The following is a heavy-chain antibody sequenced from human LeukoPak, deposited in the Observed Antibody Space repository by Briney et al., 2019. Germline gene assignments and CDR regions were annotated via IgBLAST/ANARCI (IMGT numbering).Heavy chain of an antibody. D-gene: IGHD6-13*01. CDR2: IFYKGNT. J-gene: IGHJ4*02. CDR1: GYDSISTYY. CDR3: ARQGQRRNPWYHFDY. V-gene: IGHV4-59*01. Sequence: PSETLSLTCSVSGYDSISTYYWNWIRQPPGKGLEWIGQIFYKGNTNYNPSLESRVTMSVDTSKNEFSLKLKSVTAADTAVYYCARQGQRRNPWYHFDYWGQGALVTVSS.